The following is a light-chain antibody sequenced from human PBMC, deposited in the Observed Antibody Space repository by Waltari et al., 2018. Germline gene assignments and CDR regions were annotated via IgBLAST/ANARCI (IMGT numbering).Light chain of an antibody. Sequence: DIQMTQSPSSLSASVGDRVTITCRASQSISSYLNWYQQKPGKAPKLLIYAASSLQSGVPARFSGVGSGTDCTLTISSLQPEDFATYYCQQSYSTPITFGQGTRLEIK. J-gene: IGKJ5*01. V-gene: IGKV1-39*01. CDR3: QQSYSTPIT. CDR2: AAS. CDR1: QSISSY.